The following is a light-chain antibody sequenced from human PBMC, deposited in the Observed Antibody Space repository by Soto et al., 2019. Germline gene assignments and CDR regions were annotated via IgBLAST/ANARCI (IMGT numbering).Light chain of an antibody. J-gene: IGKJ1*01. CDR2: DAS. CDR1: QNISIY. V-gene: IGKV3-11*01. CDR3: QQNKDWPGT. Sequence: IVLTQSPATLSLSPGIRATLYCRASQNISIYLIWYQQKPGQAPRLLIYDASTRATGIPVRFSGSGSGTEFTLTISSLQSEDFGVYYCQQNKDWPGTFGQGTKVDI.